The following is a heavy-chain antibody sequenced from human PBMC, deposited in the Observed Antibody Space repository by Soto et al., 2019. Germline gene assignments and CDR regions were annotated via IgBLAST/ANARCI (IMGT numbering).Heavy chain of an antibody. CDR3: AKPMIVVFFSLFNH. D-gene: IGHD3-22*01. CDR1: GFTFSTYA. J-gene: IGHJ1*01. CDR2: ITSSGGNT. V-gene: IGHV3-23*01. Sequence: GGSLRLSCVVSGFTFSTYAMSWVRQAPGKGLEWVSTITSSGGNTYYADSVKGRFTISRDNSKNTLYLQMNSLRADDTAVYYWAKPMIVVFFSLFNHGGQGTLVTVSS.